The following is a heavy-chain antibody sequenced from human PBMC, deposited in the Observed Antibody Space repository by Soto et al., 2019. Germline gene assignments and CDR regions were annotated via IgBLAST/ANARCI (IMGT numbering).Heavy chain of an antibody. CDR2: INQHGTEK. Sequence: EVQLVESGGDLVPPGGSLRLSCVASGFNFSNYWMTWARQAPGKGLEWVANINQHGTEKFYVDSVEGRFSISRDNAYHSVYLQMNSLRGEDTAIYYCATDIVDYCGQGDSVTVSS. D-gene: IGHD2-15*01. CDR1: GFNFSNYW. J-gene: IGHJ4*02. CDR3: ATDIVDY. V-gene: IGHV3-7*05.